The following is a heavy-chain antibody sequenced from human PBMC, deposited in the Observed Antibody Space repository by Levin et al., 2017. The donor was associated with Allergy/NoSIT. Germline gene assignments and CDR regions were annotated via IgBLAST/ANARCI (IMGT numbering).Heavy chain of an antibody. CDR1: GFTFSSYS. Sequence: PGGSLRLSCAASGFTFSSYSMNWVRQAPGKGLEWVSYISSSSSTIYYADSVKGRFTISRDNAKNSLYLQMNSLRAEDTAVYYCARDGVRYCSSTSCYSGDDFDIWGQGTMVTVSS. D-gene: IGHD2-2*01. CDR2: ISSSSSTI. V-gene: IGHV3-48*01. CDR3: ARDGVRYCSSTSCYSGDDFDI. J-gene: IGHJ3*02.